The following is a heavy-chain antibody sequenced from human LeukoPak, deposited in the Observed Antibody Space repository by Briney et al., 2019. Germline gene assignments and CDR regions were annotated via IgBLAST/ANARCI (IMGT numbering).Heavy chain of an antibody. CDR3: AREGLGELALDY. CDR2: ISTYNGDT. CDR1: GYTFTSYG. J-gene: IGHJ4*02. Sequence: ASVKVSCKASGYTFTSYGISWVRQAPGQGLEWMGWISTYNGDTNYAQKLQGRVTMTTDTSTNTAYMELRSLRSDDTAVYYCAREGLGELALDYWGQGTLVTVSS. V-gene: IGHV1-18*01. D-gene: IGHD3-16*01.